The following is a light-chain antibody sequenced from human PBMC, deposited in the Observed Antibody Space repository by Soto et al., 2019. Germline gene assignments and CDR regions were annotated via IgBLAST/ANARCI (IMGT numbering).Light chain of an antibody. CDR1: QSISGW. Sequence: DIQMTQSPSTLSASVLDRFTITFLASQSISGWLAWYQQKSGKAPNLLIYKAYSLESGVPSRFSGSGSGTEFTLTISSLQPDDFATYYCQHYNSYSSWTFGQGTKVDIK. V-gene: IGKV1-5*03. J-gene: IGKJ1*01. CDR2: KAY. CDR3: QHYNSYSSWT.